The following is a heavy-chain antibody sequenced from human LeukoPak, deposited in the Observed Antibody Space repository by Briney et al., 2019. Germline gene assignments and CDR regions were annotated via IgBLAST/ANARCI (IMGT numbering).Heavy chain of an antibody. Sequence: TGGSLRLSCAASGFTFSSYATSWVRQAPGKGLEWVSAISGSGGSTYYADSVKGRFTISRDNSKNTLYLQMNSLRAEDTAVYYCAKYSSGWSAQYFDYWGQGTLVTVSS. CDR3: AKYSSGWSAQYFDY. CDR1: GFTFSSYA. J-gene: IGHJ4*02. D-gene: IGHD6-19*01. V-gene: IGHV3-23*01. CDR2: ISGSGGST.